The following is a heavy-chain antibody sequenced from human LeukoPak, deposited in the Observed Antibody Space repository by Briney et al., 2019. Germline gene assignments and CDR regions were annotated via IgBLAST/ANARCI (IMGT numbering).Heavy chain of an antibody. CDR1: GYTFTRYY. V-gene: IGHV1-46*01. D-gene: IGHD6-6*01. J-gene: IGHJ4*02. CDR2: INPSDGST. Sequence: ASVKVSCKASGYTFTRYYIHWVRQAPGQGLEWMGIINPSDGSTSYAQKFQGRVTMTRDMSTSTVYMELSSLRSEDTALYYCARAESVGSSGHDFDYWGQGTLVTVSS. CDR3: ARAESVGSSGHDFDY.